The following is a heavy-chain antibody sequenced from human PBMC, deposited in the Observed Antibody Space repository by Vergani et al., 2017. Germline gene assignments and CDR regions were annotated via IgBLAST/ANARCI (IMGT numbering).Heavy chain of an antibody. J-gene: IGHJ6*03. V-gene: IGHV4-34*01. CDR2: INHSGST. CDR3: AGIVGATRNYYYYMDV. CDR1: GGSFSGYY. Sequence: QVQLQQWGAGLLKPSETLSLTCAVYGGSFSGYYWSWIRQPPGKGLEWIGEINHSGSTNYNPSLKSRVTISVDTSKNQFSLKLSSVTAADPAVYYCAGIVGATRNYYYYMDVWGKGTTVTVSS. D-gene: IGHD1-26*01.